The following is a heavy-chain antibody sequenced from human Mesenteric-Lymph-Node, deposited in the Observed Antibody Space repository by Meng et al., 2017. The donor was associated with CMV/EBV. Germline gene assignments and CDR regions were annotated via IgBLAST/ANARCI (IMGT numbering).Heavy chain of an antibody. CDR3: ARDSPIYCSSTSCLALTYFDY. Sequence: ASVKVSCKTSGYSFTSYGMSWVRQAPGQGLEWMGWISGYNGNTNYAQKYQGRVTMTTDTSKTTAYMELRSLRSDDTAVYYCARDSPIYCSSTSCLALTYFDYWGQGTLVTVSS. CDR1: GYSFTSYG. D-gene: IGHD2-2*01. V-gene: IGHV1-18*01. J-gene: IGHJ4*02. CDR2: ISGYNGNT.